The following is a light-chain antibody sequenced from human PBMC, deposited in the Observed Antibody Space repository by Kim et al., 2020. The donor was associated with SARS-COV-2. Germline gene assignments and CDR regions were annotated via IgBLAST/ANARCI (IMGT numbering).Light chain of an antibody. V-gene: IGLV1-40*01. Sequence: RVDIACTGSSSSTGAGYDVHWYQQLPGTAPKLLIYGNSNRPSGVPARFGGSKSGTSASLAITGLQAEDGADYYCQSYDSSLSGWVFGGGTQLTVL. CDR1: SSSTGAGYD. CDR2: GNS. J-gene: IGLJ3*02. CDR3: QSYDSSLSGWV.